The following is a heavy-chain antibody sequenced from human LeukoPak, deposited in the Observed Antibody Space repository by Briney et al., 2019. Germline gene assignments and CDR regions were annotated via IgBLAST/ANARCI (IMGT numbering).Heavy chain of an antibody. J-gene: IGHJ4*02. D-gene: IGHD3-22*01. V-gene: IGHV1-18*01. CDR1: GHTFTNYG. CDR2: ISAYSGNT. CDR3: AISQGSYYDTSGYLGGDY. Sequence: ASVSVSFKASGHTFTNYGIFGVRQAPGQGREGMGWISAYSGNTNYAQKLHGRVTMTTETSTPTAYMELESLRSDDTAVYYCAISQGSYYDTSGYLGGDYWGQGTLVTVSS.